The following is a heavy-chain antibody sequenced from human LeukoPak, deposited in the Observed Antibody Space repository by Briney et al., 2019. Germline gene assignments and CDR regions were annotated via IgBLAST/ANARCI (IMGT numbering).Heavy chain of an antibody. J-gene: IGHJ3*02. D-gene: IGHD3-22*01. V-gene: IGHV3-53*01. CDR1: GLTVSDSY. CDR3: AKDPQHYYDSSGYPDAFDI. Sequence: PGGSLRLSCAASGLTVSDSYMSWVRQAPGKGLEWVAIIYSGGTTYYADSVKGRFTISRDNSKNTLYLQMYSLRAEDTAVYYCAKDPQHYYDSSGYPDAFDIWGQGTMVTVSS. CDR2: IYSGGTT.